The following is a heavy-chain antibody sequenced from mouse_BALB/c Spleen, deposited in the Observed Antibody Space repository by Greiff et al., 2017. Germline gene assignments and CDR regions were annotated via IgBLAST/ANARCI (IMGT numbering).Heavy chain of an antibody. CDR1: GYTFTSYV. CDR3: ARDYYGSSYRVWYFDV. CDR2: INPYNDGT. D-gene: IGHD1-1*01. V-gene: IGHV1-14*01. Sequence: EVQLQQSGPELVKPGASVKMSCKASGYTFTSYVMHWVKQKPGQGLEWIGYINPYNDGTKYNEKFKGKATLTSDKSSSTAYMELSSLTSEDSAVYYCARDYYGSSYRVWYFDVWGAGTTVTVSS. J-gene: IGHJ1*01.